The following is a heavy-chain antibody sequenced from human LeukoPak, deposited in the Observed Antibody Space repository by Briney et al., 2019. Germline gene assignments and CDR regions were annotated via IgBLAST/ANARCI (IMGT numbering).Heavy chain of an antibody. CDR3: ARVRGYCSGGSCYEVDY. V-gene: IGHV4-4*02. Sequence: PSETLSLTCAVSGGSISSSNWWSWVRQPPGKGLEWIGEIYHSGSTNYNPSLKSRVTISVDTSKNQFSLKLSSVTAADTAVYYCARVRGYCSGGSCYEVDYWGQGTLVTVSS. CDR2: IYHSGST. D-gene: IGHD2-15*01. J-gene: IGHJ4*02. CDR1: GGSISSSNW.